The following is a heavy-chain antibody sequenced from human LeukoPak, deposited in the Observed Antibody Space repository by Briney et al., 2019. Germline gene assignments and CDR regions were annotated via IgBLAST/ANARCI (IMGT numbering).Heavy chain of an antibody. D-gene: IGHD3-22*01. CDR2: IYYSGST. CDR3: ARVVVVGDAFDI. CDR1: GGSISSGDYY. J-gene: IGHJ3*02. Sequence: SETLSLTCTVSGGSISSGDYYWSWIRQPPGKGLEWIGYIYYSGSTYCNPSLKSRVTISVDTSKNQFSLKLSSVTAADTAVYYCARVVVVGDAFDIWGQGTMVTVSS. V-gene: IGHV4-30-4*01.